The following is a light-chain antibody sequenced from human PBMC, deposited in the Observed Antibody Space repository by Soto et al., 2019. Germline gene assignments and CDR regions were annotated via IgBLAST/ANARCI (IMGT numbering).Light chain of an antibody. V-gene: IGKV3-11*01. CDR1: QSVSSY. Sequence: EIVLTQSPATLSLSPGERATLSCRASQSVSSYLAWYQQKPGQAPRLLSYDASNRSTGIPARFSGSGSGTDFTLTTSSLEPEDFAVYYCQQRSNWPPALTFGGGTKVEIK. CDR3: QQRSNWPPALT. J-gene: IGKJ4*01. CDR2: DAS.